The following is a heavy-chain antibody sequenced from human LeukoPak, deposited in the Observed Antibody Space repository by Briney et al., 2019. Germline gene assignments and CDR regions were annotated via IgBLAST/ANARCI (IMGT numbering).Heavy chain of an antibody. CDR1: GFTFSSYA. CDR2: ISYDGSNK. D-gene: IGHD6-19*01. J-gene: IGHJ4*02. CDR3: ASGGGWVFFN. V-gene: IGHV3-30-3*01. Sequence: GGSLRLSCAASGFTFSSYAMHWVRQAPGKGLEWVAVISYDGSNKYYADSVKGRFTISRDNSKNTLYLQMNSLRAEDTAVYYCASGGGWVFFNWGQGTLVTVSS.